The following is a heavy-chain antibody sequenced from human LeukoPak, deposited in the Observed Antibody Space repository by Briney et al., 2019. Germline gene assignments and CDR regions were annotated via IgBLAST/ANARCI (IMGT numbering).Heavy chain of an antibody. D-gene: IGHD2-2*01. Sequence: GGSLRLSCEASGFTVSSNYMSWVRQAPGKGLEWVSVIYSGGSTYYADSVKGRFTISRDDSKNTLYLQMNSLRAEDTAVYYCARNNHCSSTSCYLRHWGQGTLVTVSS. CDR3: ARNNHCSSTSCYLRH. V-gene: IGHV3-66*01. J-gene: IGHJ4*02. CDR1: GFTVSSNY. CDR2: IYSGGST.